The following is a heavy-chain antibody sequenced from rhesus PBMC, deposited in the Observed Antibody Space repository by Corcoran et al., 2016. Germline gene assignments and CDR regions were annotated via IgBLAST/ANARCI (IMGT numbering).Heavy chain of an antibody. J-gene: IGHJ4*01. V-gene: IGHV1-111*01. CDR2: VDPEDGEA. Sequence: EVQLVQSGAEVKKPGASVKISCKASGYTFTDYYLHWVRKAPGKGLGWRGRVDPEDGEADYAQKCQDRGTINRDTSTDTAYMELSSLRSEDTDVYDCATRGLDYWGQGVLVTVSS. CDR3: ATRGLDY. CDR1: GYTFTDYY.